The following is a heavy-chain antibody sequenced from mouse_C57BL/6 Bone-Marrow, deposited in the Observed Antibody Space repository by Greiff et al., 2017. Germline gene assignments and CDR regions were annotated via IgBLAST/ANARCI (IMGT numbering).Heavy chain of an antibody. Sequence: QVQLKQSGAELARPGASVKLSCKASGYTFTSYGISWVKQRTGQGLEWIGEIYPRSGNTYYNEKFKGKATLTADKSSSTAYMELRSLTSEDSAVYFCARSWDRYFDVWGTGTTVTVSS. CDR1: GYTFTSYG. D-gene: IGHD4-1*01. J-gene: IGHJ1*03. CDR2: IYPRSGNT. V-gene: IGHV1-81*01. CDR3: ARSWDRYFDV.